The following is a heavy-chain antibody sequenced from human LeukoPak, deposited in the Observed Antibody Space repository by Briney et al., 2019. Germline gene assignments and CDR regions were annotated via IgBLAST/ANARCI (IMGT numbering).Heavy chain of an antibody. J-gene: IGHJ4*02. V-gene: IGHV3-23*01. CDR3: ARESSGSFRKYYFDY. CDR1: GFTFSSYA. D-gene: IGHD3-10*01. CDR2: ISGSGGST. Sequence: GGSLRLSCAASGFTFSSYAMSWVRRAPGKGLEWVSAISGSGGSTYYADSVKGRFTISRDNSKNTLYLQMNSLRAEDTAVYYCARESSGSFRKYYFDYWGQGTLVTVSS.